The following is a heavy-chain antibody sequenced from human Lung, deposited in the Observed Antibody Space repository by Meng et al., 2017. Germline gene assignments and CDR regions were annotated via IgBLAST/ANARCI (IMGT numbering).Heavy chain of an antibody. CDR3: ARGLTTMAHDFDY. CDR1: GVSFSDYY. CDR2: INHSGST. J-gene: IGHJ4*02. D-gene: IGHD4-11*01. V-gene: IGHV4-34*01. Sequence: QVVLQQGGAGLLKPSETLSRTCVVSGVSFSDYYWSWIRPPPGKELVWIGEINHSGSTNYKPSLESRATISVDTTQNNLSLKLSSVSAADSAVYYCARGLTTMAHDFDYWGQGTLVTVSS.